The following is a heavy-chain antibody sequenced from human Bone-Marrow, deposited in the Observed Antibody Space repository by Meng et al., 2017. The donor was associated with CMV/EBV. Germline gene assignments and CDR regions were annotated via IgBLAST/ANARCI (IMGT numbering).Heavy chain of an antibody. D-gene: IGHD2-2*01. CDR2: ISSSSSYI. V-gene: IGHV3-21*01. J-gene: IGHJ6*02. CDR1: GFTFSSYS. Sequence: LSLTCAASGFTFSSYSMNWVRQAPGKGLEWVSSISSSSSYIYYADSVKGRFTISRDNAKNSLYLQMNSLRAEDTAVYYCARRDIVVVPAAASGYYYGMDVWGQGTTVTVSS. CDR3: ARRDIVVVPAAASGYYYGMDV.